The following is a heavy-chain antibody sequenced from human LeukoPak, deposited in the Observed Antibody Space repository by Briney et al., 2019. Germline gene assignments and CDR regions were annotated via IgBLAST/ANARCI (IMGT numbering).Heavy chain of an antibody. Sequence: GGSLRLSCAASGFTFSSDSMNWVRQAPGKGLEWVSYISSSSSTIYYADSVKGRFTISRDNAKNSLYLQMNSLRAEDTAVYYCARRSGITMVRGANDYWGQGTLVTVSS. V-gene: IGHV3-48*01. CDR3: ARRSGITMVRGANDY. J-gene: IGHJ4*02. CDR2: ISSSSSTI. D-gene: IGHD3-10*01. CDR1: GFTFSSDS.